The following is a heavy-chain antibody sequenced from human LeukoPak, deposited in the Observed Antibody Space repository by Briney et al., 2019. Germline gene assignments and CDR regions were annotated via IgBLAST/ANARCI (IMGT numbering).Heavy chain of an antibody. CDR2: VWNDGTNK. J-gene: IGHJ6*02. Sequence: GRSLRLSCAGSGFTFRSYGMHWVRQAPGRGLEWVGVVWNDGTNKYYADSVKGRFTISRDNSKNTLFLQMNSLRAEDTAVYYCARDWDESSSWFPSAGMDVWGQGTTVTVSS. CDR1: GFTFRSYG. V-gene: IGHV3-33*01. D-gene: IGHD6-13*01. CDR3: ARDWDESSSWFPSAGMDV.